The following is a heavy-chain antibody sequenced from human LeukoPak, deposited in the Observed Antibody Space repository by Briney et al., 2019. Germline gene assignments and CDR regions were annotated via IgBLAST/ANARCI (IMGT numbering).Heavy chain of an antibody. J-gene: IGHJ4*02. Sequence: SETLSLTCTVSGGSISSYYWSWIRQPPGKGLEWIGYIYYSGSTNYNPSLKSRVTISVDTSKNQFSLKLSSVTAADTAVYYCARLSGDGYMTFDYWGQGTLVTVSS. CDR1: GGSISSYY. CDR2: IYYSGST. V-gene: IGHV4-59*08. D-gene: IGHD5-24*01. CDR3: ARLSGDGYMTFDY.